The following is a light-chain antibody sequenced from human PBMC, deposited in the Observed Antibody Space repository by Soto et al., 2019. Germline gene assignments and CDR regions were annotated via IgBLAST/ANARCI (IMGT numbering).Light chain of an antibody. Sequence: VLTQSTPTLSLSLGERATLFCRASQSVGSYLAWYQQKPGQAPRLLIYHASNRATGIPARFSGSGSGTDFTLPISSLEPEDFAVYYCQQRTNWPSFTFGPGTKVDIK. J-gene: IGKJ3*01. CDR1: QSVGSY. CDR3: QQRTNWPSFT. CDR2: HAS. V-gene: IGKV3-11*01.